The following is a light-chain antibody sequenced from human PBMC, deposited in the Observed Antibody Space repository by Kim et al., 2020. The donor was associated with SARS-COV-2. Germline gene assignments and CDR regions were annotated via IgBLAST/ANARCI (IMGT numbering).Light chain of an antibody. Sequence: VNDTLAWYQQNPGQPPRLLVYGGSVTPTYIPARFSGSGSKTEYTLTVTSLQSEDFAIYYCQQYDEWPWTFGQGTKVDIK. CDR2: GGS. CDR3: QQYDEWPWT. CDR1: VNDT. V-gene: IGKV3-15*01. J-gene: IGKJ1*01.